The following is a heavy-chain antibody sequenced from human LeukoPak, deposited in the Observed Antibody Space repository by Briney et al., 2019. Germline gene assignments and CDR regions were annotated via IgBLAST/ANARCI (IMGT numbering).Heavy chain of an antibody. CDR2: ISAYNGNT. D-gene: IGHD6-6*01. CDR3: ARDLEAARPGY. V-gene: IGHV1-18*01. J-gene: IGHJ4*02. CDR1: GYTFTSYG. Sequence: ASVKVSCKASGYTFTSYGISWVRQAPGQGLEWMGWISAYNGNTNYAQKLQGRVTMTTDTSTSTAYMELSSLRVDDTAIYYCARDLEAARPGYWGQGTLVTVSS.